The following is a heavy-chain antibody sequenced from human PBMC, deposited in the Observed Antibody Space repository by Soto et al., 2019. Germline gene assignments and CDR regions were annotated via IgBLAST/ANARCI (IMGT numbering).Heavy chain of an antibody. CDR1: GFTFSNYA. V-gene: IGHV3-23*01. J-gene: IGHJ4*02. Sequence: EVQLLDSGGGLVQPGGSLRLSCAACGFTFSNYAMNWVRQAPGKGLDWVSAISGSGGSTYYADSVKGRFTISRDNSKNTLYLKMSSLGAEDTAVYYCAKGPLGSGYDLAYWGQGTLVTVSS. CDR2: ISGSGGST. CDR3: AKGPLGSGYDLAY. D-gene: IGHD5-12*01.